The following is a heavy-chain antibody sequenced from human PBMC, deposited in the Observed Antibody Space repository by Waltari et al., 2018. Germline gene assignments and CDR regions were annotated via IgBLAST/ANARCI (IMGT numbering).Heavy chain of an antibody. CDR2: ISYDGSNK. CDR1: GFTFSSYG. V-gene: IGHV3-30*18. D-gene: IGHD3-10*01. J-gene: IGHJ4*02. CDR3: AKDSGYGSGSYYNGAFDY. Sequence: QVQLVESGGGVVQPGRSLRLSCAASGFTFSSYGMHWVRQAPGKGLEWVAVISYDGSNKYYADSVKGRFTISRDNSKNTLYLQMNSLRAEDTAVYYCAKDSGYGSGSYYNGAFDYWGQGTLVTV.